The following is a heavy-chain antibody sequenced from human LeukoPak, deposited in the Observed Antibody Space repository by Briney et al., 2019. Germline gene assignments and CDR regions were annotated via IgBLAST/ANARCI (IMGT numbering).Heavy chain of an antibody. CDR2: IYYSGST. D-gene: IGHD6-6*01. CDR3: ARDLDEAARKNWFDP. J-gene: IGHJ5*02. V-gene: IGHV4-39*07. CDR1: GGSISGSYYY. Sequence: SETLSLTCSVSGGSISGSYYYWGWVRQPPGKSLEWIASIYYSGSTYFNPSLKSRVTISIDTSKNQFSLNLSSVTAADTAVYYCARDLDEAARKNWFDPWGQGTLVTASS.